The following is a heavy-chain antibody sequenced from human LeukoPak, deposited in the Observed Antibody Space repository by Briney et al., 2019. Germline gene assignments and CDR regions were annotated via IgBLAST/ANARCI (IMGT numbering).Heavy chain of an antibody. J-gene: IGHJ4*02. CDR2: IYSGDRT. CDR1: GFSVSSNY. Sequence: GGSLRLSCAASGFSVSSNYMSWVRQAPGKGLEWVSVIYSGDRTYYADSVKGRFTISRDSSKNTLYLQMNNLRAEDTAVYYCARDLGRIVGATGLDYWGQGTLVTVSS. V-gene: IGHV3-53*01. D-gene: IGHD1-26*01. CDR3: ARDLGRIVGATGLDY.